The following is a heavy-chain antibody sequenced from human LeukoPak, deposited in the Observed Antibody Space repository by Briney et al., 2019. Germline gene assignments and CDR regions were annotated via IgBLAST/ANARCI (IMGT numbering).Heavy chain of an antibody. V-gene: IGHV4-59*02. CDR3: TRGHWGLQS. D-gene: IGHD7-27*01. CDR1: GASVTDYY. J-gene: IGHJ5*02. Sequence: SETLSLTCTVSGASVTDYYWSWIRQSPRKGLEWISYIHHSGNSDYNPSLRSRVTTSLDTSKNQFSLNLISVTAADTAVYYCTRGHWGLQSWSQGTLVTVSS. CDR2: IHHSGNS.